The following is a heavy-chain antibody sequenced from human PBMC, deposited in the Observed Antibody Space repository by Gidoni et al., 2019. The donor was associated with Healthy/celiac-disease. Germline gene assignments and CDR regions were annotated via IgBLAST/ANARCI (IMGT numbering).Heavy chain of an antibody. J-gene: IGHJ5*02. CDR3: AKSRAVDEDWFDP. CDR2: ISGSGGSK. V-gene: IGHV3-23*01. CDR1: GFSFSSYA. D-gene: IGHD6-19*01. Sequence: EVQLLASGGGLVQPGGSLRLSCAASGFSFSSYAMSWVRQAPGKGLEWVSAISGSGGSKYYADAVKGRFTISRDKSKNTLYLQMNSMRAEDTAVYYWAKSRAVDEDWFDPWGQGTLVTVSS.